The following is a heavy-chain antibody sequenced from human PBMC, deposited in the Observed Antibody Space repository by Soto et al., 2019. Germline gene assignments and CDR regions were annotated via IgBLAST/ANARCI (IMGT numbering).Heavy chain of an antibody. V-gene: IGHV5-10-1*01. CDR2: IDPSDSYT. D-gene: IGHD3-10*01. Sequence: LGESLKISCKGSGYSFTSYWISWVRQMPGKGLEWMGRIDPSDSYTNYSPSFQGHVTISADRSISTAYLQWSSLKASDTAMYYCARLSLLWFGELLYGMDVWGQGTTVTVSS. CDR3: ARLSLLWFGELLYGMDV. CDR1: GYSFTSYW. J-gene: IGHJ6*02.